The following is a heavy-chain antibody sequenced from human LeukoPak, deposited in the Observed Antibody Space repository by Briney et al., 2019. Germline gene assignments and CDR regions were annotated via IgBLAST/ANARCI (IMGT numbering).Heavy chain of an antibody. CDR3: ARGLSFDY. CDR1: GGSFSGYY. V-gene: IGHV4-34*01. J-gene: IGHJ4*02. CDR2: INHSGST. Sequence: PSETLSLTCAVYGGSFSGYYWSWIRRPPGKGLEWIGEINHSGSTNYNPSLKSRVTISVDTSKNQFSLKLSSVTAADTAVYYCARGLSFDYWGQGTLVTVSS.